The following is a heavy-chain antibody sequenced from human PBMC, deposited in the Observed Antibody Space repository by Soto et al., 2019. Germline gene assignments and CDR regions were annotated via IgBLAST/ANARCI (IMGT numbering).Heavy chain of an antibody. J-gene: IGHJ4*03. Sequence: SETLSLTCTVSGDSVSSGGFHWAWLRRPPGKGLEWIGYIYNGGSTYYRPPLRSRMHMSLDATRNHYSLRLTSVTAAATAVYFCVRTTDALDTISYLDYRGQVKLVTVAT. CDR2: IYNGGST. V-gene: IGHV4-30-2*05. D-gene: IGHD3-3*01. CDR1: GDSVSSGGFH. CDR3: VRTTDALDTISYLDY.